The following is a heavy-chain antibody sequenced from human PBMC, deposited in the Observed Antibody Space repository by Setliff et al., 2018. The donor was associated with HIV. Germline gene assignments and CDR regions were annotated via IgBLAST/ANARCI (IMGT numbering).Heavy chain of an antibody. J-gene: IGHJ4*02. V-gene: IGHV7-4-1*02. CDR2: INTNTGNP. CDR3: ARGRSGLSSTSDIFDY. CDR1: GYTFTSYA. Sequence: ASVKVSCKASGYTFTSYAMNWVRQAPGQGLEWMGWINTNTGNPTYAQGFTGRFVFSLGTSVSTAYLQISSLKAEDTAVYYCARGRSGLSSTSDIFDYWGQGTLVTVSS. D-gene: IGHD2-2*01.